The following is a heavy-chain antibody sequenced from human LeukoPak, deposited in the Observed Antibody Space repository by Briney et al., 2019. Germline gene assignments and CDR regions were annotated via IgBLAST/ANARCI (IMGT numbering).Heavy chain of an antibody. CDR2: IIPILGIA. CDR1: GGTFSSYA. D-gene: IGHD3-10*01. CDR3: ARDLGSGSYYKKWFNWFDP. J-gene: IGHJ5*02. Sequence: SVKVSCKASGGTFSSYAISWVRQAPGQGLEWMGRIIPILGIANYAQKLQGRVTMTTDTSTSTAYMELRSLRSDDTAVYYCARDLGSGSYYKKWFNWFDPWGQGTLVTVSS. V-gene: IGHV1-69*04.